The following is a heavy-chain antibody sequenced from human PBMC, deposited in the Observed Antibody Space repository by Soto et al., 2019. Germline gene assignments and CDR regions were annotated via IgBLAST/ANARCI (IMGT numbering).Heavy chain of an antibody. V-gene: IGHV1-2*02. CDR2: INPNSGGT. CDR3: ARSLLDEYSSSWRSAYYGMDV. D-gene: IGHD2-2*01. J-gene: IGHJ6*02. CDR1: GFTFSAYY. Sequence: EASVKVSCKASGFTFSAYYIYWVRQAPGQGLERIGWINPNSGGTNNAQKFQGRVTMTRDTSTSTVYMELSALISDDTAVYFCARSLLDEYSSSWRSAYYGMDVWGQGTTVTVSS.